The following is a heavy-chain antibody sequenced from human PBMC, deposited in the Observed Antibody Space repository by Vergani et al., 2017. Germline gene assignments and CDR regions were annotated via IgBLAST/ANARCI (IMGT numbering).Heavy chain of an antibody. J-gene: IGHJ6*03. CDR3: AIVPAASYYYYYYMDV. Sequence: QVQLVQSGAEVKKPGASVKVSCKASGYTFTSYYMHWVRQAPGQGLEWMGIINPSGGSTSYAQKFQGRVTMTRDTSTSTVYMEVSSLRSEDTAVYYCAIVPAASYYYYYYMDVWGKGTTVTVSS. CDR1: GYTFTSYY. D-gene: IGHD2-2*01. V-gene: IGHV1-46*01. CDR2: INPSGGST.